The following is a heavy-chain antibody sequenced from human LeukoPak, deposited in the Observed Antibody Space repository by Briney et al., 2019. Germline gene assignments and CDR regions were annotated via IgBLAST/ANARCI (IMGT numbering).Heavy chain of an antibody. CDR1: GFTFSSYA. D-gene: IGHD2-21*01. CDR2: INHSGST. J-gene: IGHJ4*02. Sequence: GSLRLSCAASGFTFSSYAMSWVRQPPGKGLEWIGEINHSGSTNYNPSLKSRVTISVDTSKNQFSLKLSSVTAADTAVYYCARVSFPWVIDYWGQGTLVAVSS. CDR3: ARVSFPWVIDY. V-gene: IGHV4-34*01.